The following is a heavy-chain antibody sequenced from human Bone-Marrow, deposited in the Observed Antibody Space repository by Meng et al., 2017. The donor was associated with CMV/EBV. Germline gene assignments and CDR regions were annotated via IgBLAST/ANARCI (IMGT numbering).Heavy chain of an antibody. CDR2: ILPIFGTA. CDR1: GVTFSSSA. D-gene: IGHD2-2*01. CDR3: ARARPALVVPEPYYYYYGMDV. Sequence: SVKVFCNASGVTFSSSAISWVRQAPGQGLEWMGGILPIFGTAYYAQKFQGRVTITTDESTSTAYMELSSLRSEDTAVYYCARARPALVVPEPYYYYYGMDVWGQGTTVTVSS. V-gene: IGHV1-69*05. J-gene: IGHJ6*02.